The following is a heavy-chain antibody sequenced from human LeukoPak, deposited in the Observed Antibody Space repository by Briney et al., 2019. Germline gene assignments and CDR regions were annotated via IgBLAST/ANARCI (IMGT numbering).Heavy chain of an antibody. V-gene: IGHV4-59*01. D-gene: IGHD2-15*01. J-gene: IGHJ3*02. CDR3: ARGSCSGGSCYSGVAFDI. CDR1: DGSINGYY. Sequence: SETLSLTCTVSDGSINGYYWSWIRQPPGKGLDWIGYMYSGGTTNYSPSLKSRVTISEDMSKNQFSLKLTSVTAADTAVYYCARGSCSGGSCYSGVAFDIWGQGTMVTVSS. CDR2: MYSGGTT.